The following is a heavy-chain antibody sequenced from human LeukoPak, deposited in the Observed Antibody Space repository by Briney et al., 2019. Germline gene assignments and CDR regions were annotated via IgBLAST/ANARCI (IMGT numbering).Heavy chain of an antibody. D-gene: IGHD3-22*01. V-gene: IGHV1-8*02. CDR3: ARGRGYYDSSGRVYAFDI. J-gene: IGHJ3*02. CDR1: GYTFTSYG. CDR2: MNPNSGNT. Sequence: ASVKVSCKASGYTFTSYGISWVRQAPGQGLEWMGWMNPNSGNTGYAQKFQGRVTMTRNTSISTAYTELSSLRSEDTAVYYCARGRGYYDSSGRVYAFDIWGQGTMVTVSS.